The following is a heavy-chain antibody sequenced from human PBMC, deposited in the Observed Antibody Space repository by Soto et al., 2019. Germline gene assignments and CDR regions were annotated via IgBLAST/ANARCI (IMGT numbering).Heavy chain of an antibody. J-gene: IGHJ4*02. V-gene: IGHV1-58*01. CDR2: IVVGSGNT. CDR3: AVSIDYYDSSGTIGY. D-gene: IGHD3-22*01. Sequence: GASVKVSCKASGFTFTSSAVQWVRQARGQRLEWIGWIVVGSGNTNYAQKFQERVTITRDMSTSTAYMELSSLRSEDTAVYYCAVSIDYYDSSGTIGYWGQGTLVTVSS. CDR1: GFTFTSSA.